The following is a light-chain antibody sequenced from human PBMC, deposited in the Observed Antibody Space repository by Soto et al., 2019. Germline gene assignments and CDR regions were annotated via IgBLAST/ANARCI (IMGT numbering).Light chain of an antibody. Sequence: EIVMTQSPATLSVSPGERATLSCRAGQSISSKLAWYQQKPGQAPRLLIYGASTRATGIPVRFSGSGSGTEFTLTITSLQSEDFAVYYCQEYNNWHPITFGGGTKVDIK. J-gene: IGKJ4*01. CDR2: GAS. V-gene: IGKV3-15*01. CDR1: QSISSK. CDR3: QEYNNWHPIT.